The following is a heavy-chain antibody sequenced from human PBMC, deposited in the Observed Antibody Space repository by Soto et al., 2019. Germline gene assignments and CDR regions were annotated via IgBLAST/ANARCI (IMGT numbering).Heavy chain of an antibody. Sequence: LRLCGASAGVKISGVGMPLVRQAPGKGLEWVANIKQDGSEKYYVDSVKGRFTISRDNAKNSLYLQMNSLRAEDTAVYYCARERWLVGVDYYYYGMDVWGQGTTVTVSS. V-gene: IGHV3-7*01. D-gene: IGHD3-3*01. J-gene: IGHJ6*02. CDR1: GVKISGVG. CDR3: ARERWLVGVDYYYYGMDV. CDR2: IKQDGSEK.